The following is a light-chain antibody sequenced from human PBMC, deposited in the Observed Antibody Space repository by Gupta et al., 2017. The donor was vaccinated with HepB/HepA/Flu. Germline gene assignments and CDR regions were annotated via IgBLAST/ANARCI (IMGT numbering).Light chain of an antibody. V-gene: IGLV1-47*01. CDR2: KNN. Sequence: QPNSASGPPGQRVTITCSNSISNIGYTYVYWYQQLPGTAPKVLIYKNNQRPSGVPDRFSGSKSGTSASLAISELRSEDEADYYCAAWDDSLSGWVFGGGTKLTVL. J-gene: IGLJ3*02. CDR1: ISNIGYTY. CDR3: AAWDDSLSGWV.